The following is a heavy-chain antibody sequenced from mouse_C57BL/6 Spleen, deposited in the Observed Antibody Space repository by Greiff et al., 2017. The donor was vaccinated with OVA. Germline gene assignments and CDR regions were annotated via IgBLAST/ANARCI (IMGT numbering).Heavy chain of an antibody. D-gene: IGHD1-1*01. CDR3: TASHYYGSSPFAY. J-gene: IGHJ3*01. Sequence: EVQGVESGGGLVQPGGSMKLSCVASGFTFSNYWMNWVRQSPEKGLEWVAQIRLKSDNYATHYAESVKGRFTISRDDSKSSVYLQMNNLRAEDTGIYYCTASHYYGSSPFAYWGQGTLVTVSA. V-gene: IGHV6-3*01. CDR2: IRLKSDNYAT. CDR1: GFTFSNYW.